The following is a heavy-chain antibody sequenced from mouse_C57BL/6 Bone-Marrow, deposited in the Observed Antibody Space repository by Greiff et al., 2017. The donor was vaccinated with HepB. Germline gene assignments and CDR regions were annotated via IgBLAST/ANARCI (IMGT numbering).Heavy chain of an antibody. D-gene: IGHD2-3*01. CDR1: GYTFTSYW. CDR3: ARSIDGYSYYYAMDY. Sequence: QVQLQQPGAELVKPGASVKMSCKASGYTFTSYWLTWVKQRPGQGLEWIGDIYPGSGSTNYNEKFKSKATLTVDTSSSTAYMQLSSLTSEDSAVYYCARSIDGYSYYYAMDYWGQGTSVTVSS. J-gene: IGHJ4*01. CDR2: IYPGSGST. V-gene: IGHV1-55*01.